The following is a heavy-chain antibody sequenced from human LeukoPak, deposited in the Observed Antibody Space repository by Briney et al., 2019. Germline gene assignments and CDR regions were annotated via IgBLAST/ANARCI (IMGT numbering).Heavy chain of an antibody. CDR3: ATDIVGARDY. V-gene: IGHV1-69*13. D-gene: IGHD1-26*01. CDR1: GGTFSSYA. Sequence: ASVKVSCKASGGTFSSYAISWVRQAPGQGLEWMGGIIPIFGTANYAQKFQGRVTITADESTSTAYMELSSLRSEDTAVYYCATDIVGARDYWGQGTLVTVSS. CDR2: IIPIFGTA. J-gene: IGHJ4*02.